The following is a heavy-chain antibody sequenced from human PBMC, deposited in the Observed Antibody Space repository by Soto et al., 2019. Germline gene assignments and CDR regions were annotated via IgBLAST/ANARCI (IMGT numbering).Heavy chain of an antibody. V-gene: IGHV3-23*01. CDR3: AKDEYEGSGYDCCPFDY. Sequence: HPGGSLRLSCAASGFTFSSYAMSWVRQAPGKGLEWVSAISGSGGSTYYADSVKGRFTISRDNSKNTLYLQMNSLRAEDTAVYYCAKDEYEGSGYDCCPFDYWGQGTMVTVYS. CDR1: GFTFSSYA. CDR2: ISGSGGST. J-gene: IGHJ4*02. D-gene: IGHD5-12*01.